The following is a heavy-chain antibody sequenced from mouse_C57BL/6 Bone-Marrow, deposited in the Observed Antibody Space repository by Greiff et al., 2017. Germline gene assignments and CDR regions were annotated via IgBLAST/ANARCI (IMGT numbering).Heavy chain of an antibody. J-gene: IGHJ4*01. CDR1: GFTFSSYG. CDR2: ISSGGSYT. CDR3: ARHDGFYYYAMDY. D-gene: IGHD2-3*01. Sequence: EVQGVESGGDLVKPGGSLKLSCAASGFTFSSYGMSWVRQTPDKRLEWVATISSGGSYTYYPDSVKGRFTISRDNAKHTLYLQMSSLKSEDTAMYYCARHDGFYYYAMDYWGQGTSVTVSS. V-gene: IGHV5-6*01.